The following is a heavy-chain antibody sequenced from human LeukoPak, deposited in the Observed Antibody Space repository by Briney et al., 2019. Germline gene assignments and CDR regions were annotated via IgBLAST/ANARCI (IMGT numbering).Heavy chain of an antibody. J-gene: IGHJ5*01. Sequence: PGGSLRLSCAASGFTFSSYAMHWVRQAPGKGLEWVAVIWYDGSNKYYADSVKGRFTISRDNSKNTLYLQMNSLRAEDTAVYYCARDHGGLDSWGQGTLVTVSS. CDR1: GFTFSSYA. CDR2: IWYDGSNK. V-gene: IGHV3-33*08. CDR3: ARDHGGLDS. D-gene: IGHD3-10*01.